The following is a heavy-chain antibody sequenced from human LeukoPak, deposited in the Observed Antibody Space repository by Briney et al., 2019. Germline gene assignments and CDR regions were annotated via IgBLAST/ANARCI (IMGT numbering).Heavy chain of an antibody. CDR1: GGSISSYY. J-gene: IGHJ6*03. CDR2: IYTSGST. D-gene: IGHD2-2*02. V-gene: IGHV4-4*07. CDR3: AREYCSSTSCYIGYYYYYYMDV. Sequence: PSETLSLTCTVSGGSISSYYWSWIRQPAGKGLEWIGRIYTSGSTNYNPSLKSRVTMSVDTSKNQFSLKLSSVTAADTAVYYCAREYCSSTSCYIGYYYYYYMDVWGKGTTVTISS.